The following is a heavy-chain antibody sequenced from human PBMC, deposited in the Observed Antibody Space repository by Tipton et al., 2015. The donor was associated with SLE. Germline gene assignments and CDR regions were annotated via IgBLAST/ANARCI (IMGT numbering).Heavy chain of an antibody. CDR1: GYTFSSYS. CDR3: ARDYYDSSGYSDY. V-gene: IGHV3-21*01. D-gene: IGHD3-22*01. CDR2: ISSSSSYI. Sequence: QLVQSGAEVKKPGASVKVSCKASGYTFSSYSMNWVRQAPGKGLEWVSSISSSSSYIYYADSVKGRFTISRDNAKNSLYLQMNSLRAEDTAVYYCARDYYDSSGYSDYWGQGTLVNVSS. J-gene: IGHJ4*02.